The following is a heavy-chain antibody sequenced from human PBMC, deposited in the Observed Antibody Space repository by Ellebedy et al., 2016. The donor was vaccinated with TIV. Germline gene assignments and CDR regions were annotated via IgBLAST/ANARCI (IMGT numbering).Heavy chain of an antibody. V-gene: IGHV4-39*02. Sequence: SQTLSLTCAVSGGSISSSSYNWDWIRQPPGKGLEWIGSMYYGGSIYYNPSLKSRVTISADTSNNYLSLKLNSVTAADTAVYYCARRYYDVLTGSGDWFDPWGQGTLVTVTS. CDR3: ARRYYDVLTGSGDWFDP. CDR1: GGSISSSSYN. D-gene: IGHD3-9*01. CDR2: MYYGGSI. J-gene: IGHJ5*02.